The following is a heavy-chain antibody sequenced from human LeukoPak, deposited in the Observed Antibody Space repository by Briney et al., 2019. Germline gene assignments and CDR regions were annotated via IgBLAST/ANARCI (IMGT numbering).Heavy chain of an antibody. V-gene: IGHV1-8*01. CDR1: GNTFTNYD. CDR2: MNPNSGKT. J-gene: IGHJ6*02. D-gene: IGHD3-10*01. CDR3: ARAPASYGSGNDYSNDYGMGV. Sequence: ASVKVSCKASGNTFTNYDMNWVRQAPGQGLEWVVWMNPNSGKTGYAQKFQGRVSMTRDTSISTAYMELSSLRPEDTAVYYCARAPASYGSGNDYSNDYGMGVWGQGTTLTVTS.